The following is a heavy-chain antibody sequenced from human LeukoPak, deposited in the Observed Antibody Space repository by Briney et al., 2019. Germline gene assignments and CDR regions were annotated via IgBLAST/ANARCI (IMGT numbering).Heavy chain of an antibody. V-gene: IGHV4-4*07. CDR1: GGSISSYY. D-gene: IGHD3-10*01. CDR2: IYTSGST. Sequence: PSETLSLTCTVSGGSISSYYWSWLRQPAGKGLEWLGRIYTSGSTNYNPSLKSRVTMSVDTSKNQFSLKLSSVTAADTAVYYCARAPPYGSGSYYLGWGQGTLVTVSS. J-gene: IGHJ4*02. CDR3: ARAPPYGSGSYYLG.